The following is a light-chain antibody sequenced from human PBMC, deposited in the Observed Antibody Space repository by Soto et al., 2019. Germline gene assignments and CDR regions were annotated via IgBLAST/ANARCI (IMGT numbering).Light chain of an antibody. J-gene: IGKJ1*01. CDR1: QSISIY. Sequence: DIQMTQSTSSLFASVGDRVTITCRASQSISIYLNWYQQKPGEAPNVLIYAASSLQSGVPSRFSGSRSGTDFTLPISGLQPEDFATYYFQQSYNTPWTFGQGTRVEIK. CDR3: QQSYNTPWT. V-gene: IGKV1-39*01. CDR2: AAS.